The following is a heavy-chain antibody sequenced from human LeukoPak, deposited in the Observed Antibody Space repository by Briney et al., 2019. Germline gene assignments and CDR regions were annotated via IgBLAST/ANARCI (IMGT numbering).Heavy chain of an antibody. Sequence: SETLSLTCTVSGGSISSSSYYWGCIRQPPGKGLECIGSIYYSGSTYYNPSLKSRVTISVDTSKNQFSLKLSSVTAADTAVYYCAGTPWIQLWSYQDYYFDYWGQGTLVTVSS. D-gene: IGHD5-18*01. J-gene: IGHJ4*02. CDR3: AGTPWIQLWSYQDYYFDY. CDR1: GGSISSSSYY. V-gene: IGHV4-39*07. CDR2: IYYSGST.